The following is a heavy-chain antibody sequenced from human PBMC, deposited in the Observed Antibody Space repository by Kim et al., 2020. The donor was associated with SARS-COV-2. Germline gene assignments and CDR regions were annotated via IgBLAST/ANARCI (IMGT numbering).Heavy chain of an antibody. D-gene: IGHD3-22*01. CDR3: TRGERGDYADYIFTNYYFRAMDV. CDR2: IYYSGNT. CDR1: GGSVSSGSYY. J-gene: IGHJ6*02. Sequence: SETLSLTCTVSGGSVSSGSYYWSWIRQPPGKGLEWIGYIYYSGNTNYNPSLKGRVTMSVDTSKNQFSLKLSSVTAADTAVYYCTRGERGDYADYIFTNYYFRAMDVWGQGTTVTVSS. V-gene: IGHV4-61*01.